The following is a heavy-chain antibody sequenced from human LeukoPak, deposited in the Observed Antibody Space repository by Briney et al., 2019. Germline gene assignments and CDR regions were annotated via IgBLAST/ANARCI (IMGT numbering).Heavy chain of an antibody. J-gene: IGHJ3*02. CDR1: GFTFSSYW. V-gene: IGHV3-7*01. CDR3: ARDHHRRLYDSQARDTFDI. D-gene: IGHD3-22*01. CDR2: IKQDGSEK. Sequence: GGSLRLSCAASGFTFSSYWMSWVRQAPGKGLEWVANIKQDGSEKYYVDSVKGRFTISRDNAKNSLYLQMNSLRAEDTAVYYCARDHHRRLYDSQARDTFDIWGQGTMVTVSS.